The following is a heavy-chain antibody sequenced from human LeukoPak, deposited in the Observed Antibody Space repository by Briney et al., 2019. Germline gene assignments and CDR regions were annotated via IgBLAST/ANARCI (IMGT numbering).Heavy chain of an antibody. J-gene: IGHJ4*02. Sequence: ASVKVSCKASGYTFTGSYMYWVRQAPGQGLEWMGWINPNSGGTNYAQKFQGRVTMTRDTSISTAYMELSRLRSDDTAVYYCARDSGDYATMGFDYWGQGTLVTVSS. V-gene: IGHV1-2*02. CDR2: INPNSGGT. D-gene: IGHD4-17*01. CDR3: ARDSGDYATMGFDY. CDR1: GYTFTGSY.